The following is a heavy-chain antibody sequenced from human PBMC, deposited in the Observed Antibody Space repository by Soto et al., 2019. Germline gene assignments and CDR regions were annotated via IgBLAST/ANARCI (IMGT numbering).Heavy chain of an antibody. D-gene: IGHD4-17*01. V-gene: IGHV3-33*01. Sequence: PGGSLRLSCAASGFTFSSYGMHWVRRAPGKGLGGVAVIWYDGSNKYYADSVKGRFTISRDNSKNTLYLQMNSLRAEDTAVYYCARDTVTSPYYYGMDVWGQGTTVTVSS. CDR3: ARDTVTSPYYYGMDV. CDR2: IWYDGSNK. CDR1: GFTFSSYG. J-gene: IGHJ6*02.